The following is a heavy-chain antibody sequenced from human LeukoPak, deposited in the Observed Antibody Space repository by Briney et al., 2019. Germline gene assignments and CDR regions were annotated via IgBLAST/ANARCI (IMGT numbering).Heavy chain of an antibody. CDR1: GFTFGGYG. J-gene: IGHJ4*02. Sequence: PGASLRLYCAGSGFTFGGYGMHLFRHTPAHGLEWVAVIAYDGSRAFYADSVKGRFTISRDNSKNTMSVQMDDLRAEDTAVYYCTRYNNDHFDYWGQGTLVTVSS. CDR3: TRYNNDHFDY. D-gene: IGHD1-14*01. CDR2: IAYDGSRA. V-gene: IGHV3-33*01.